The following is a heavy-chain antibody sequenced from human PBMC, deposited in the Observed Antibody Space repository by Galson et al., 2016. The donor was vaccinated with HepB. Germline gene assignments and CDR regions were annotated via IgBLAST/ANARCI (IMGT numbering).Heavy chain of an antibody. D-gene: IGHD4-11*01. Sequence: SVKVSCKASGFTFTSSAVQWVRQARGQRLEWIGWIVVGSGNTNYAQKFQGRVTFTRDMSTSTAYMELSSLISDETAVYYCAAVKDYTTQNYVDYWGQGTLVAVSS. CDR2: IVVGSGNT. J-gene: IGHJ4*02. CDR3: AAVKDYTTQNYVDY. V-gene: IGHV1-58*01. CDR1: GFTFTSSA.